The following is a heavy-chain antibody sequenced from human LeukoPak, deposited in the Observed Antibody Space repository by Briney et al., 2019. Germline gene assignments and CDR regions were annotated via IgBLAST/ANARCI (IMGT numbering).Heavy chain of an antibody. D-gene: IGHD6-13*01. CDR3: ARRLRYSSSTSLFDY. Sequence: GESLKISCKGSGYSFTSYWIGWVRQMPGKGLGWMRIISPGDSDTRYSPSVQGQVTISADKSISTAYLQWSSLKASDTAMYYCARRLRYSSSTSLFDYWGQGTLVTVSS. CDR2: ISPGDSDT. J-gene: IGHJ4*02. CDR1: GYSFTSYW. V-gene: IGHV5-51*01.